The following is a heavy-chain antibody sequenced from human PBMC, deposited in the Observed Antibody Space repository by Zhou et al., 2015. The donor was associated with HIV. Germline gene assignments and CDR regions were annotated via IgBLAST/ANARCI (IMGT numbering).Heavy chain of an antibody. Sequence: QVQLVQSGAEVKKPGSSVKVSCKASGGTFSSYTISWVRQAPGQGLEWMGRIIPILGXANYAQKFQGRVTITADKSTSTAYMELSSLRSEDTAVYYCASMTTVTRPHYFDYWGQGTLVTVSS. CDR1: GGTFSSYT. D-gene: IGHD4-11*01. J-gene: IGHJ4*02. V-gene: IGHV1-69*02. CDR3: ASMTTVTRPHYFDY. CDR2: IIPILGXA.